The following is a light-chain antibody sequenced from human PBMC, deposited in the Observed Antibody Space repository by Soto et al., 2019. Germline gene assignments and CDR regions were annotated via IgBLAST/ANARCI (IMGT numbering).Light chain of an antibody. CDR2: GAS. V-gene: IGKV3-20*01. CDR3: QQYGSSPPIT. CDR1: QSVSSSY. Sequence: EIVLTQSPGTLSLSPGKRATLSSRASQSVSSSYLAWYQQKPGQATRLIIYGASSRANGIPDRFSGSESGTDFTLTIRRLEPEDFAAYYCQQYGSSPPITFGQGTRLEIK. J-gene: IGKJ5*01.